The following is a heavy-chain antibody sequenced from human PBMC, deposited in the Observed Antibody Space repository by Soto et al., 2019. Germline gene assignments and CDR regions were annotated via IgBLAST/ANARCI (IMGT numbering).Heavy chain of an antibody. J-gene: IGHJ4*02. CDR2: IYYSGST. V-gene: IGHV4-59*01. CDR3: ARERPYFDY. CDR1: GGSISSYY. Sequence: SDTLSVTWTVSGGSISSYYWSWIRQPPGKGLEWIGYIYYSGSTNYNPSLKSRVTISVDTSKNQFSLKLSSVTAADTAVYYCARERPYFDYWGQGTLVTVSS.